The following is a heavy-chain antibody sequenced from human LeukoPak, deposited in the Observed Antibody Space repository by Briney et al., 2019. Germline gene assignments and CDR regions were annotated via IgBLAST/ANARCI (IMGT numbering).Heavy chain of an antibody. D-gene: IGHD6-6*01. CDR2: IYYSGST. CDR3: ARGAYSSSSWGGLDAFDI. V-gene: IGHV4-59*01. J-gene: IGHJ3*02. Sequence: SETLSLTCTVSGGSISSYYWSWIRRPPGKGLEWIGYIYYSGSTNYNPSLKSRVTISVDTSKNQFSLKLSSVTAADTAVYYCARGAYSSSSWGGLDAFDIWGQGTMVTVSS. CDR1: GGSISSYY.